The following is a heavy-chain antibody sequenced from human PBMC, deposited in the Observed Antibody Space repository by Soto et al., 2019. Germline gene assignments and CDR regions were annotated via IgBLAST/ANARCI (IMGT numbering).Heavy chain of an antibody. D-gene: IGHD3-10*01. Sequence: QVQLQQWGAGLLKPSETLSLTCAVYGGSFSGYYWSWIRQPPGKGLEWIGEINHSGSTNYNPSLKSRVTISVDTSKNQFSLKLSSVTAADTAVYYCARGQGYYGSGSRWRFDPWGQGTLVTVSS. V-gene: IGHV4-34*01. J-gene: IGHJ5*02. CDR2: INHSGST. CDR3: ARGQGYYGSGSRWRFDP. CDR1: GGSFSGYY.